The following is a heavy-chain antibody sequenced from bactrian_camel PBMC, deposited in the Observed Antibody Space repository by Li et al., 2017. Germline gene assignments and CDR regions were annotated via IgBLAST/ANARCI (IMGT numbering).Heavy chain of an antibody. CDR1: GVTANRGC. Sequence: HVQLVESGGGSVQAGGSLRLSCAVSGVTANRGCVGWFRQAPGKEREGVARVATYTSTTYYYADSVKGRFTISRDNAKNTLYLQMNSLKTEDTAHYYCAAYGSCAFWGQGTQVTVSS. J-gene: IGHJ4*01. D-gene: IGHD3*01. V-gene: IGHV3-2*01. CDR2: VATYTSTT. CDR3: AAYGSCAF.